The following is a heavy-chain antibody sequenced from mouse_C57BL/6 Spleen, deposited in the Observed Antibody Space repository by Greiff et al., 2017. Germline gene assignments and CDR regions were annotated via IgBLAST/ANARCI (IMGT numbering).Heavy chain of an antibody. V-gene: IGHV1-7*01. CDR2: INPSSGYT. Sequence: QVQLQQSGAELAKPGASVKLSCKASGYTFTSYWMHWVKQRPGQGLEWIGYINPSSGYTKYNQKFKDKATLTADKSSSTAYMQLSSLTYEDSAVYYCATGDGSSYYYFDYWGQGTTLTVSS. D-gene: IGHD1-1*01. CDR3: ATGDGSSYYYFDY. CDR1: GYTFTSYW. J-gene: IGHJ2*01.